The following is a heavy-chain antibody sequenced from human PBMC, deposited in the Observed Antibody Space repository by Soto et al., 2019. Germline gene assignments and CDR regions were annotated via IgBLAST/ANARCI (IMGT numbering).Heavy chain of an antibody. Sequence: PGESLKISCKGSGYSFTSYWIGWVRQMPGKGLEWMGIIYPGDSDTRYSPSFQGQVTISADKSISTAYLQWSSLKASDTAMYYCARLLDITGTRRYYYYYGMDVWGQGTTVTVSS. CDR1: GYSFTSYW. CDR3: ARLLDITGTRRYYYYYGMDV. J-gene: IGHJ6*02. CDR2: IYPGDSDT. D-gene: IGHD1-7*01. V-gene: IGHV5-51*01.